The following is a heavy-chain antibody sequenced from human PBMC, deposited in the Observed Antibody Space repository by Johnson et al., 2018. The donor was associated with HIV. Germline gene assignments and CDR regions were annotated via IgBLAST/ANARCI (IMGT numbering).Heavy chain of an antibody. CDR2: INQDGSEK. Sequence: VQLVESGGGLVQPGGSLTFSCEASGFSFSNYWMNWVRQAPGKGLEWVANINQDGSEKYYVDSVKGRFTISSDNAKNSLYLQMDSLRVDDTAVYYCARQGRRLIWGGAFDIWGQGSTVSVSS. V-gene: IGHV3-7*01. D-gene: IGHD3-10*01. CDR3: ARQGRRLIWGGAFDI. J-gene: IGHJ3*02. CDR1: GFSFSNYW.